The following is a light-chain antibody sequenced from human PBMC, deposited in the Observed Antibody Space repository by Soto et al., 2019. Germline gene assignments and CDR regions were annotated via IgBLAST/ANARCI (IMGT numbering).Light chain of an antibody. CDR3: GSWDSSLSAYV. V-gene: IGLV1-51*01. CDR2: DDD. J-gene: IGLJ1*01. Sequence: QSVMTQPPSVSAAPGQKVTISCSGSSSNIGGNSVSWYQQLPGTAPKLLIYDDDKRPLGIPDRFSGSKSGTSGTLGITGFQTGDEADYYCGSWDSSLSAYVFGTGTKLTVL. CDR1: SSNIGGNS.